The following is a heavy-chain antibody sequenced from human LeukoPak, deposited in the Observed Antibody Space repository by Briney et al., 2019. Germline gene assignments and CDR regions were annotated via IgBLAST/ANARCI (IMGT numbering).Heavy chain of an antibody. D-gene: IGHD5-18*01. CDR2: IYYAGNT. Sequence: SETLSLTCTVSGGSISSYFWSWIRQPPGKALEWIGYIYYAGNTKYSPSLKGRVTISVDTSKNQFSLRLSSVTAADTAVYYCARLGYSYGGYYFDYWGQGTLVTVSS. J-gene: IGHJ4*02. CDR3: ARLGYSYGGYYFDY. CDR1: GGSISSYF. V-gene: IGHV4-59*08.